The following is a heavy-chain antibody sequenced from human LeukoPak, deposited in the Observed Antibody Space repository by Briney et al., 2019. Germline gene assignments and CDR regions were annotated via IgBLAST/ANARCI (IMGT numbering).Heavy chain of an antibody. V-gene: IGHV3-21*01. J-gene: IGHJ4*02. Sequence: GSLRLSCAASGFTFSSYSMNWVRQAPGKGLEWVSSISSSSSYIYYADSVKGRFTISGDNAKNSLYLQMNSLRAEDTAVYYCASRVDIVATITTPFDYWGQGTLVTVSS. D-gene: IGHD5-12*01. CDR2: ISSSSSYI. CDR3: ASRVDIVATITTPFDY. CDR1: GFTFSSYS.